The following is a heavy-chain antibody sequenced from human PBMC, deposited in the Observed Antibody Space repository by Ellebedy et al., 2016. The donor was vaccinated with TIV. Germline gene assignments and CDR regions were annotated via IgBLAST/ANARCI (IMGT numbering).Heavy chain of an antibody. CDR1: GGSIDSSSYY. J-gene: IGHJ2*01. CDR3: ARSLMIFSFDKCYFDL. Sequence: SETLSLTCTVSGGSIDSSSYYWGWIRQPPGTGLEWIGNIFDTGSTYCNPSLKSRVIISVDTSKNQFSLKLRSVTAADTAVYYCARSLMIFSFDKCYFDLWGRGTLVTVSS. V-gene: IGHV4-39*01. CDR2: IFDTGST. D-gene: IGHD3/OR15-3a*01.